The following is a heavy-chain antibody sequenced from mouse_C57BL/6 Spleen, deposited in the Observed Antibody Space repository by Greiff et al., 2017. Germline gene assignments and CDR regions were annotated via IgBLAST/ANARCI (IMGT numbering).Heavy chain of an antibody. J-gene: IGHJ2*01. CDR1: GFTFSSYA. D-gene: IGHD2-1*01. CDR2: ISSGGDHI. V-gene: IGHV5-9-1*02. CDR3: TSFYGNYVNY. Sequence: EVKLQESGEGLVKPGGSLKLSCAASGFTFSSYAMSWVRQTPEKRLEWVAYISSGGDHIYYADTVKGRFTISRDNARNTLYLQMSSLKSEDTAMYYCTSFYGNYVNYWGQGTTLTVSS.